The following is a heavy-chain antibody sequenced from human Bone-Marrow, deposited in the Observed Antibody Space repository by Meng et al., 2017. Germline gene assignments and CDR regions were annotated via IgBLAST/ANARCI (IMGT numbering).Heavy chain of an antibody. Sequence: VPLLPGRDVLLNPSATLSLSCVVSGGSFSDYSWSWIRQPPGKGLEWIGEINHSGSTNYNPSLESRATISVDTSQNNLSLKLSSVTAADSAVYYCARGPTTMAHDFDYWGQGTLVTVSS. J-gene: IGHJ4*02. CDR3: ARGPTTMAHDFDY. D-gene: IGHD4-11*01. V-gene: IGHV4-34*01. CDR2: INHSGST. CDR1: GGSFSDYS.